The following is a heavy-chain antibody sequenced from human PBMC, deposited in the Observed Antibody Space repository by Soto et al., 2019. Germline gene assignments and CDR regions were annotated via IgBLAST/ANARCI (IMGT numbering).Heavy chain of an antibody. V-gene: IGHV2-5*02. D-gene: IGHD5-18*01. CDR3: AHRRDTAGGNWFDP. J-gene: IGHJ5*02. Sequence: QITLKESGPTLVKPTQTLTLTCTFSGFSLSTSGVGVAWIRQPPGEALEWLALIYWDDDERYSPSLENRLTITKVTSKNQLVLTLTDMDPVDTATYYCAHRRDTAGGNWFDPWGQGTLVTVSS. CDR2: IYWDDDE. CDR1: GFSLSTSGVG.